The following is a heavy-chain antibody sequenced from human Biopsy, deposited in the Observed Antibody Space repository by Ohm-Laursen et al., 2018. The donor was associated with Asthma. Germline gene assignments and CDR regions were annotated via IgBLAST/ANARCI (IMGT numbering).Heavy chain of an antibody. J-gene: IGHJ3*01. CDR2: IIPISLTP. CDR1: RDIFSSYG. V-gene: IGHV1-69*13. CDR3: ARDPSYFDPSVEGWYL. Sequence: VKISCKGSRDIFSSYGFSWVRQAPGQGLEWMGGIIPISLTPSYARRFRGRVTISADEYTRTAYMELSSLRSEDTAVYYCARDPSYFDPSVEGWYLWGQGTMVTVSS. D-gene: IGHD3-22*01.